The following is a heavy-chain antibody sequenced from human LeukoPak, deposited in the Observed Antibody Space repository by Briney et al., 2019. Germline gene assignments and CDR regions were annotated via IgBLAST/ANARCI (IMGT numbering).Heavy chain of an antibody. Sequence: VASVKVSCKVSGYTLTELSMHWVRQAPGQGLEWMGIINPSGGSTSYAQKFQGRVTMTRDTSTSTVYMELSSLRSEDTAVYYCARARALQVAVADYWGQGTLVTVSS. D-gene: IGHD6-19*01. V-gene: IGHV1-46*01. J-gene: IGHJ4*02. CDR1: GYTLTELS. CDR2: INPSGGST. CDR3: ARARALQVAVADY.